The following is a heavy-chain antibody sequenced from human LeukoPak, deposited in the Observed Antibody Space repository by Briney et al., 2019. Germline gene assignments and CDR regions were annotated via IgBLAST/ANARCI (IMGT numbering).Heavy chain of an antibody. Sequence: PSETLSLTCNVSGDSISSDYWSWIRQPPGKGLEWIGYIYYSGSTNYNPSLKSRVTISVDTSSNQFSLKLNSVTAADTAVYYCARRAYGSGSFNRYHFDYWGQGTLVAVSS. V-gene: IGHV4-59*08. D-gene: IGHD3-10*01. CDR3: ARRAYGSGSFNRYHFDY. J-gene: IGHJ4*02. CDR1: GDSISSDY. CDR2: IYYSGST.